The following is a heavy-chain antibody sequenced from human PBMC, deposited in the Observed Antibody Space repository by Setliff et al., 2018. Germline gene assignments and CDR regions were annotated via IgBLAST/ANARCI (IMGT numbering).Heavy chain of an antibody. CDR1: GYTFTSYY. CDR3: AKVQMAYGDYSGAFDI. D-gene: IGHD4-17*01. V-gene: IGHV1-46*03. J-gene: IGHJ3*02. CDR2: INLSGGST. Sequence: ASVKVSCKASGYTFTSYYMHWVRQAPGQGLEWMGIINLSGGSTSYAQKFQGRVTMTRDTSTSTVYMELSSLRSEDTAVYYCAKVQMAYGDYSGAFDIWGQGTMVTVSS.